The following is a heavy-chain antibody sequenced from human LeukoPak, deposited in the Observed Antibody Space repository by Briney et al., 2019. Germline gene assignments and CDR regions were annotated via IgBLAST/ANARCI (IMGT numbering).Heavy chain of an antibody. D-gene: IGHD3-10*01. J-gene: IGHJ4*02. CDR1: VYTFTSYD. V-gene: IGHV1-18*01. CDR3: ARSRSYGSGSHTYYFDY. CDR2: ISGYNGNT. Sequence: ASVKVSCKASVYTFTSYDISCVRQAPGQGLEWMGWISGYNGNTNYAQKFQGRVTMTTDTSTSTAYMELRSLRSDDTAVYYCARSRSYGSGSHTYYFDYWGQGTLVTVSS.